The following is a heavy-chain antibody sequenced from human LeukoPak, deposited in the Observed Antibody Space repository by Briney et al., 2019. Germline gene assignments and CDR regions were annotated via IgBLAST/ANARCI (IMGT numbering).Heavy chain of an antibody. J-gene: IGHJ5*02. Sequence: ASVKVSCKASGYTFTGYYMHWVRQAPGQGLEWMGWINPNSGGTNYAQKFQGWVTMTRDTSISTAYMELSRLRSDDTAVYYCARSPPGGFWELSPLPHWFDPWGQGTLVTVSS. CDR2: INPNSGGT. V-gene: IGHV1-2*04. CDR1: GYTFTGYY. D-gene: IGHD3-10*01. CDR3: ARSPPGGFWELSPLPHWFDP.